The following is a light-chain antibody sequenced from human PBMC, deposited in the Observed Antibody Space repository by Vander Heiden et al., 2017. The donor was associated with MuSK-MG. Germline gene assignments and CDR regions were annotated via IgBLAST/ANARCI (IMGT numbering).Light chain of an antibody. CDR3: SSYTSSSTVV. J-gene: IGLJ2*01. CDR1: SSDVGGYNY. Sequence: QSALTQPPPVSGSPGQPITISCTGTSSDVGGYNYVSWYQQHPGKAPKLMIYDVSNRPSGVSNRFSGSKSGNTASLTISGLQAEDEADYYCSSYTSSSTVVFGGGTKLTVL. CDR2: DVS. V-gene: IGLV2-14*03.